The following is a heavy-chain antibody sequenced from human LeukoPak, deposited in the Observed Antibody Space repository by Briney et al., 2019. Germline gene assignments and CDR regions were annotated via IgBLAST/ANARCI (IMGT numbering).Heavy chain of an antibody. V-gene: IGHV4-39*01. Sequence: SETLSLTCTVSGGSISSSSHYWGWIRQPPGKGLEWIGSIYYSGSTYYNPSLKSRVTISVDTSKNQFSLKLSSVTAADTAVYYCARPSYDILTGYFYYFDYWGQGTLVTVSS. CDR2: IYYSGST. CDR1: GGSISSSSHY. CDR3: ARPSYDILTGYFYYFDY. D-gene: IGHD3-9*01. J-gene: IGHJ4*02.